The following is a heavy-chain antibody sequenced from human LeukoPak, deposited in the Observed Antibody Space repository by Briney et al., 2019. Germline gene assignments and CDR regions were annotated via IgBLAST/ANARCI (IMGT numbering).Heavy chain of an antibody. CDR2: ISAYDGNT. J-gene: IGHJ4*02. D-gene: IGHD6-19*01. CDR1: GYTFTSYG. V-gene: IGHV1-18*01. Sequence: ASVKVSCKASGYTFTSYGISWVRQAPGQGLEWMGWISAYDGNTNYAHNLQDGVTMTTDTSTSTAYMELRGLRSDDTAVYYCARRSTLYSSGWYYFDYWGQGTLVTASS. CDR3: ARRSTLYSSGWYYFDY.